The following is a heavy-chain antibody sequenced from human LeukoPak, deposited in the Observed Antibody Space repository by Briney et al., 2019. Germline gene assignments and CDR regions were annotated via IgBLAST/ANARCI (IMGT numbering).Heavy chain of an antibody. CDR3: ARDLGQYYDTSDNWFDP. CDR1: GFTFSNYW. J-gene: IGHJ5*02. D-gene: IGHD3-22*01. Sequence: GGSLRLSCAASGFTFSNYWMHWVRQAPGKGLVWVSRINSDGINTSYADSVKGRFTISRDNAKNTLNLQMNSLRAEDSAVYYCARDLGQYYDTSDNWFDPWGQGTLVTVSS. V-gene: IGHV3-74*01. CDR2: INSDGINT.